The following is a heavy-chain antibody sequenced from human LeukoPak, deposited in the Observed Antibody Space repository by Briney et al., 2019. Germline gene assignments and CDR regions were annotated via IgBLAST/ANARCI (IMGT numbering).Heavy chain of an antibody. J-gene: IGHJ4*02. CDR3: ARRREDTAMVPDY. CDR2: IYPGDSDT. Sequence: GESLKISCKGSGYRFTSYWIGWVRQMPGKGLEWMGVIYPGDSDTRYSPSFQGQVTISADKSISTAYLQWSSLRASDTAMYYCARRREDTAMVPDYWGQGTLVTVSS. V-gene: IGHV5-51*01. CDR1: GYRFTSYW. D-gene: IGHD5-18*01.